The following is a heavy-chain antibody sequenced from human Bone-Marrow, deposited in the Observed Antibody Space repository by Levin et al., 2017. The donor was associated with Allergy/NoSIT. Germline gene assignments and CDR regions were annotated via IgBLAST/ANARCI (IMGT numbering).Heavy chain of an antibody. J-gene: IGHJ2*01. CDR2: ISGSGEST. Sequence: GGSLRLSCAASGFTFSSYIMSWVRQAPGKGLEWVSGISGSGESTYYAESVKGHLTISRDNSKNMLYLQMNSLGAEDTAVYYCAKRFSGYCSGGSCYSGLHWYFDHWGRGTLVTVSS. V-gene: IGHV3-23*01. CDR3: AKRFSGYCSGGSCYSGLHWYFDH. D-gene: IGHD2-15*01. CDR1: GFTFSSYI.